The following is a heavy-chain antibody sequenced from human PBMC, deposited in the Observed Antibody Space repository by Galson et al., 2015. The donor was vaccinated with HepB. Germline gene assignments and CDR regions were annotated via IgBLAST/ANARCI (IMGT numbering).Heavy chain of an antibody. CDR3: ARRAARGRVNYMDV. CDR2: IDPSDSYT. D-gene: IGHD6-6*01. V-gene: IGHV5-10-1*01. CDR1: GYSFTSYW. J-gene: IGHJ6*03. Sequence: QSGAEVKKPGESLRISCKGSGYSFTSYWISWVRQMPGKGLEWMGRIDPSDSYTNYSPSFQGHVTISADTSISTAYMELSSLRSEDTAVYYCARRAARGRVNYMDVWGKGTTVTVSS.